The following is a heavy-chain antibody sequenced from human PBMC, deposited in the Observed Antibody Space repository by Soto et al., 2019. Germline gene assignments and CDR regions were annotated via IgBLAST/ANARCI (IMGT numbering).Heavy chain of an antibody. D-gene: IGHD3-16*01. Sequence: QVQLVQSGAEVKKPGSSVKVSCKASGGTFSSYAIDWVRQAPGQGLEWMGGIIPIFGTADYAQKFQGRVTITADESRSTAYMGLGSLRSEDTAVYYCARGQTGGGWGYYFDYWGQGTLVTVSS. CDR2: IIPIFGTA. J-gene: IGHJ4*02. CDR3: ARGQTGGGWGYYFDY. CDR1: GGTFSSYA. V-gene: IGHV1-69*12.